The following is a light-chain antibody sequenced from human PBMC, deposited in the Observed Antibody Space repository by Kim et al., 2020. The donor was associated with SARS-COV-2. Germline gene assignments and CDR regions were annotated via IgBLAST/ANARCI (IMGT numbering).Light chain of an antibody. CDR2: GAS. Sequence: ASWGDRDTITCRDRQSIGNWLAWYQHKPGDAPKLLIYGASSVKSGVPSRFGSSGFGTEYTLTISSLQSDDLATYYCQEYNSDYLVTFGGGTKLE. CDR1: QSIGNW. J-gene: IGKJ4*01. CDR3: QEYNSDYLVT. V-gene: IGKV1-5*01.